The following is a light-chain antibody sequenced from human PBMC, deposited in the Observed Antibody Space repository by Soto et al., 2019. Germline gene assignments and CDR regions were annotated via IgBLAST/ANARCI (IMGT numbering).Light chain of an antibody. CDR3: QQYNSYSYT. V-gene: IGKV1-5*03. Sequence: DIQMTQSPSTLSASVGDRVTITCRASQSIGGWLAWYQQKPGKAPKLLIYKASNLESGVPSRFSGSGSGTEFTLTISSLQPYDFVTYYCQQYNSYSYTLGQGTKV. J-gene: IGKJ2*01. CDR1: QSIGGW. CDR2: KAS.